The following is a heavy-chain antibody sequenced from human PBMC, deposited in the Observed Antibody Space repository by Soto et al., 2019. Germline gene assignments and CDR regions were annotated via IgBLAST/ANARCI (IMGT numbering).Heavy chain of an antibody. J-gene: IGHJ3*02. D-gene: IGHD1-7*01. CDR1: GCCFSRYS. Sequence: SETLSLTGAVAGCCFSRYSWSWIRQPPGKGLEWIGYIYYSGSTNYNPSLKSRVTISVDTSKNQFSLKLSSVTAADTAVYYCASRYNWNYISAFDIWGQGTMVTVSS. V-gene: IGHV4-59*08. CDR2: IYYSGST. CDR3: ASRYNWNYISAFDI.